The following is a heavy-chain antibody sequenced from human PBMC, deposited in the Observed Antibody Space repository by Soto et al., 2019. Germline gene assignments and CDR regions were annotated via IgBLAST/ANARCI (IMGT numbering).Heavy chain of an antibody. Sequence: GGSLRLSCAASGFTFSSYEMNWVRQAPGKGLEWVSYISSSGSTIYYAESVKGRFTISRDNAKNSLYLQMNSLRAEDTGVYYCASDERSAPTDYYYYYGMDVWGQGTTVTVSS. CDR3: ASDERSAPTDYYYYYGMDV. CDR1: GFTFSSYE. J-gene: IGHJ6*02. CDR2: ISSSGSTI. V-gene: IGHV3-48*03. D-gene: IGHD2-2*01.